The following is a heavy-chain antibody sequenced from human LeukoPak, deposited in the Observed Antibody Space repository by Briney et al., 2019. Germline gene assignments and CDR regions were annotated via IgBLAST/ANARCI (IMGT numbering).Heavy chain of an antibody. J-gene: IGHJ6*02. V-gene: IGHV3-48*02. CDR3: ASGGGLYSYYGMDV. Sequence: GGSLRLSCAASGFTFSSYSMNWVRQAPGKGLEWVSYISSSSNTIYYADSVKGRFTISRDNAKNSLYLQMSSLRDEDTAVYYCASGGGLYSYYGMDVWGQGTTVTVSS. D-gene: IGHD2-21*01. CDR1: GFTFSSYS. CDR2: ISSSSNTI.